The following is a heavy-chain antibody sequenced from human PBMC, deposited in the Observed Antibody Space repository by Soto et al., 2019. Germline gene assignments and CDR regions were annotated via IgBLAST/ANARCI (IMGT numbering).Heavy chain of an antibody. D-gene: IGHD6-19*01. Sequence: QITLKESGPTLVKPTQTLTLTCTFSGFSLNTNAVGVAWIRQPPGKDLEWLALLYWDDDKRYSPSLKSRLTNTTDTSKNQVVLTMTNMDPEDTATYYCAHRRVRDSSGENFDSWGQGTLVTVSS. CDR3: AHRRVRDSSGENFDS. CDR1: GFSLNTNAVG. CDR2: LYWDDDK. J-gene: IGHJ4*02. V-gene: IGHV2-5*02.